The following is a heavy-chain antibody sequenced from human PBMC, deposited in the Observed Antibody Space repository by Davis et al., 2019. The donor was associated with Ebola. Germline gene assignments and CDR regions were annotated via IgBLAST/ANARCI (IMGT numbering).Heavy chain of an antibody. CDR1: GFNFSSYS. CDR2: ISSSGSYI. Sequence: PGGSLRLSCAASGFNFSSYSMNWVRQAPGQGLEWVSFISSSGSYIHYADSVKGRFTISRDNARDSLYLQINSLRAEDTAMYYCSTDWGSGADYWGQGTLVTVSS. D-gene: IGHD7-27*01. CDR3: STDWGSGADY. V-gene: IGHV3-21*01. J-gene: IGHJ4*02.